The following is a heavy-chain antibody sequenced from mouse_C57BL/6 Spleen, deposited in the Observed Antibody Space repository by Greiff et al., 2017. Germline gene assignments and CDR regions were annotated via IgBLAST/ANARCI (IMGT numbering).Heavy chain of an antibody. CDR2: IDPETGGT. CDR3: TRWDDYDEGRYFDY. V-gene: IGHV1-15*01. D-gene: IGHD2-4*01. CDR1: GYTFTDYE. Sequence: QVQLQQSGAELVRPGASVTLSCKASGYTFTDYEMHWVKQTPVHGLEWIGAIDPETGGTAYNQKFKGKAILTADKSSSTAYMGLRSLTSEDSAVYYCTRWDDYDEGRYFDYWGQGTTLTVSS. J-gene: IGHJ2*01.